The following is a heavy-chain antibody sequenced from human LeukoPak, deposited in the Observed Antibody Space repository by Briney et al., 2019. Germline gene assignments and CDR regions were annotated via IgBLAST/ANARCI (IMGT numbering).Heavy chain of an antibody. J-gene: IGHJ4*02. D-gene: IGHD3-22*01. CDR1: GYSFTSYL. Sequence: GESLKISCKGSGYSFTSYLIGWVRQMPGKVLEWMWIIYPGDSDTSYSPSFQGQVTISADKSISTAYLQWSSLKASDTAMYSCARANEDYYDSSGYYDNFDYWGQGTLVTVSS. CDR3: ARANEDYYDSSGYYDNFDY. V-gene: IGHV5-51*01. CDR2: IYPGDSDT.